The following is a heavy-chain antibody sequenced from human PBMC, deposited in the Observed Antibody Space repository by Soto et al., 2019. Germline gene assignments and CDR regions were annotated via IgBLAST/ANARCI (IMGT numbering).Heavy chain of an antibody. CDR3: ARRGKDEDPGVVPAATDYYYYYMDV. CDR1: GGSISSYY. Sequence: PSETLSLTCTVSGGSISSYYWSWIRQPPGKGLEWIGYIYYSGSTNYNPSLKSRVTISVDTSKNQFSLKLSSVTAADTAVYYCARRGKDEDPGVVPAATDYYYYYMDVWGKGTTVTVSS. D-gene: IGHD2-2*01. CDR2: IYYSGST. J-gene: IGHJ6*03. V-gene: IGHV4-59*01.